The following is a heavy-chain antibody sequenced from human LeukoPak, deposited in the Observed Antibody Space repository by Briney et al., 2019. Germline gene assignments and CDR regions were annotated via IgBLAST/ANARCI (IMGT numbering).Heavy chain of an antibody. CDR1: GFTFSSYG. CDR3: AREEATKGYFGY. Sequence: GRSLRLSCAASGFTFSSYGMHWVRQAPGKGLEWVAVIWYDGSNKYYADSVKGRFTISRDNSKNTLYLQMNSLRAEDTAVYYCAREEATKGYFGYWGQGTLVTVSS. V-gene: IGHV3-33*01. D-gene: IGHD5-12*01. CDR2: IWYDGSNK. J-gene: IGHJ4*02.